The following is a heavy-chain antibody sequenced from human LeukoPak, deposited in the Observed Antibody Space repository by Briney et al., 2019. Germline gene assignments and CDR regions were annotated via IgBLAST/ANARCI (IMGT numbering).Heavy chain of an antibody. CDR2: IEPDGSES. V-gene: IGHV3-7*01. CDR3: ARPGVAGGAFDI. CDR1: GFTFIETW. J-gene: IGHJ3*02. D-gene: IGHD1-26*01. Sequence: PGGSLRLSCAASGFTFIETWMNWVRQVPGKGLECVGNIEPDGSESYYLASEEGRFTLSRDNVKNSLYLQMNSLRAEDTAIYYCARPGVAGGAFDIWGQGTVVTVSS.